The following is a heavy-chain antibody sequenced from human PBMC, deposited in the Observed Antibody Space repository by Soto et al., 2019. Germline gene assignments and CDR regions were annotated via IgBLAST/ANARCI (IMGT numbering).Heavy chain of an antibody. J-gene: IGHJ4*02. D-gene: IGHD5-12*01. Sequence: EVQLVESGGGLVQPGGSLRLSCAASGFTFSSHSMNWVRQAPGKGLEWVSYISSSSSTIYYADSVKGRFTISRDNAKNSRSLQTNSLRAEDTAVYYCARDSPSGSGDFWGQGTLVTVSS. CDR2: ISSSSSTI. CDR3: ARDSPSGSGDF. V-gene: IGHV3-48*01. CDR1: GFTFSSHS.